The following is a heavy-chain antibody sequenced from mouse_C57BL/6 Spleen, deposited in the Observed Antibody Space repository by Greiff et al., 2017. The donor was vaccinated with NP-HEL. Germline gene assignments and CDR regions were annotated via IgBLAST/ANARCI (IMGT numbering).Heavy chain of an antibody. Sequence: VQLQQPGAELVRPGSSVKLSCKASGYTFTSYWMDWVKQRPGQGLEWIGNIYPSDSETHYNQQFKDKATLTVDKSSSTAYMQLSSLTSEDSAVYYCARITTVVATRSFDYWGQGTTLTVSS. CDR2: IYPSDSET. CDR3: ARITTVVATRSFDY. D-gene: IGHD1-1*01. J-gene: IGHJ2*01. V-gene: IGHV1-61*01. CDR1: GYTFTSYW.